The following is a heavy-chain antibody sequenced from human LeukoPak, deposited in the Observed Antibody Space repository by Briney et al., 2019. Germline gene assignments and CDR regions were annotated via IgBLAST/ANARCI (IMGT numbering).Heavy chain of an antibody. CDR3: ARAGYCTTTTCYYRGIDF. D-gene: IGHD2-2*01. V-gene: IGHV3-30*01. CDR2: ISYVGTDK. Sequence: GGSLRLSCAASGFTFSNYAVHWVRQAPGKGLEWVAVISYVGTDKYYADSVKGRFTISRDTSNNTLYLQMNSLRAEDTAVYYCARAGYCTTTTCYYRGIDFWGQGTLVTVSS. CDR1: GFTFSNYA. J-gene: IGHJ4*02.